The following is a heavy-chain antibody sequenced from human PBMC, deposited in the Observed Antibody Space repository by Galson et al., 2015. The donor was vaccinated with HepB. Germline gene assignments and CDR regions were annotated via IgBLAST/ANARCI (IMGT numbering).Heavy chain of an antibody. D-gene: IGHD1-7*01. Sequence: SVKVSCKASGYTFINYYMHWVRQAPGQGLEWMGILNPEDGRTTYAPKFRGRVTMTRDTSTSTVYMELSDLRSEDTAVYYCARPGPTGTTWLIVYWGQGTLVTVSS. CDR1: GYTFINYY. V-gene: IGHV1-46*01. CDR3: ARPGPTGTTWLIVY. CDR2: LNPEDGRT. J-gene: IGHJ4*02.